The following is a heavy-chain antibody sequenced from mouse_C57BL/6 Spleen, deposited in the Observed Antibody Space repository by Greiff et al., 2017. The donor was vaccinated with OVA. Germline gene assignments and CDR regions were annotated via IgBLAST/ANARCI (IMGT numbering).Heavy chain of an antibody. CDR1: GYTFTDYN. J-gene: IGHJ4*01. Sequence: VQLQQSGPELVKPGASVKIPCKASGYTFTDYNMDWVKQSHGKSLEWIGDINPNNGGTIYNQKFKGKATLTVDKSSSTAYMELRSLTSEDTAVYYCARRRVTTVVEDAMDYWGQGTSVTVSS. CDR2: INPNNGGT. D-gene: IGHD1-1*01. V-gene: IGHV1-18*01. CDR3: ARRRVTTVVEDAMDY.